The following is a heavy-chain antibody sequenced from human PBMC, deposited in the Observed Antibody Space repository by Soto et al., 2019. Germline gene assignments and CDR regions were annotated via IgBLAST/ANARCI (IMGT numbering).Heavy chain of an antibody. CDR1: GFTGSNYH. CDR3: AGRLTTAASLDY. Sequence: VQLVESGGGLIQPGGSLRLSCAASGFTGSNYHMTWVRQAAGKGLELVSFVHGGGSTSYADSVKGRFTISRDNSKNTLYLQMDSLRAEDTAIYYCAGRLTTAASLDYWGRGTLVTVSS. J-gene: IGHJ4*02. D-gene: IGHD3-16*01. CDR2: VHGGGST. V-gene: IGHV3-53*01.